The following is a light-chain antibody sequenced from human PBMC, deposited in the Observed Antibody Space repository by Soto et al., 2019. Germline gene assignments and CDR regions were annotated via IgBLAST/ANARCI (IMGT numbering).Light chain of an antibody. J-gene: IGLJ2*01. Sequence: QSALTQPPSASGSPGQSVTISCTGAGTDVGQYNYVSWYQQHPGKAPKLLIHHVSRRPSGVPARFSGSKSGNTASLTVSGLQTEDEADYYCSSYGGFNNPLFGGGTQLTVL. V-gene: IGLV2-8*01. CDR3: SSYGGFNNPL. CDR1: GTDVGQYNY. CDR2: HVS.